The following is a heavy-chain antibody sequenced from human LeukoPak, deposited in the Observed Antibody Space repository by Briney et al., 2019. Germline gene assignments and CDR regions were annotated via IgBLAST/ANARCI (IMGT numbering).Heavy chain of an antibody. J-gene: IGHJ4*02. CDR3: ARVVRDGSGYNYYFDY. CDR2: IYYTGST. V-gene: IGHV4-39*01. Sequence: SETLSLTCTVSGGSINSSTYYWGWLRQPPGKGLEWIGSIYYTGSTYYTPSLRSRVTISVDTSKNQFSLKLSAVTAADTAVYYCARVVRDGSGYNYYFDYWGQGTLVTVSS. D-gene: IGHD3-22*01. CDR1: GGSINSSTYY.